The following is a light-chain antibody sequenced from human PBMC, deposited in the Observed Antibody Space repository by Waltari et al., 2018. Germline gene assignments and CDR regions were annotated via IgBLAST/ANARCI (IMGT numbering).Light chain of an antibody. CDR1: ALTRQY. CDR3: QESDTSGMSWV. Sequence: SYELTQPPSVSVSPGQTARITCPGDALTRQYVYVYQQRPGQAPVLVIYKDNERPSGIPERLYGTSAGTTVTLTISGGQAEDEADYHCQESDTSGMSWVYGGGTKLTVL. J-gene: IGLJ3*02. V-gene: IGLV3-25*03. CDR2: KDN.